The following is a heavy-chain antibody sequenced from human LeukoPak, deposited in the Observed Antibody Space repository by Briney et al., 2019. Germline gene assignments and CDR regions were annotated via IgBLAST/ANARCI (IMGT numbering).Heavy chain of an antibody. Sequence: GGSLRLSCAASGFTFSSYSMNWVRQAPGKGLEWVSSISSSSSYIYHADSVKGRFTISRDNAKNSLYLQMNSLRAEDTAVYYCARVTKDYYYGSGSYYSRYFDYWGQGTLVTVSS. CDR1: GFTFSSYS. CDR2: ISSSSSYI. J-gene: IGHJ4*02. D-gene: IGHD3-10*01. V-gene: IGHV3-21*01. CDR3: ARVTKDYYYGSGSYYSRYFDY.